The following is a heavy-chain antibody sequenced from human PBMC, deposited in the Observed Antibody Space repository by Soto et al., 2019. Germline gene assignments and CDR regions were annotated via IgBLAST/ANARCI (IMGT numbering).Heavy chain of an antibody. Sequence: ASVKVSCKASGGTFSSYAISWVRQAPGQGLEWMGGIIPIFGTANYAQKFQGRVTITADESTSTAYMELSSLRSEDTAVYYCARDLDCSGGSCYGAFDIWGQGTMVTV. CDR2: IIPIFGTA. CDR1: GGTFSSYA. CDR3: ARDLDCSGGSCYGAFDI. V-gene: IGHV1-69*13. D-gene: IGHD2-15*01. J-gene: IGHJ3*02.